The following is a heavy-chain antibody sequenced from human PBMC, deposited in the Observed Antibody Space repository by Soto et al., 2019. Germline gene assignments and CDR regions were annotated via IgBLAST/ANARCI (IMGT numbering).Heavy chain of an antibody. V-gene: IGHV3-7*05. D-gene: IGHD6-6*01. CDR3: ARDGRTQEYSSYYGMDV. CDR1: GFTFSSYW. Sequence: GGSLRLSCAASGFTFSSYWMSWVRQAPGKGLEWVANIKQDGSEKYYVDSVKGRFTISRDNAKNSLYLQMNSLRAEDTAVYYCARDGRTQEYSSYYGMDVWGQGNTVTVSS. J-gene: IGHJ6*02. CDR2: IKQDGSEK.